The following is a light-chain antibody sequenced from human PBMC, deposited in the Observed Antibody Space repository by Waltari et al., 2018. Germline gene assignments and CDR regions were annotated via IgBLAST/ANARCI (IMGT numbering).Light chain of an antibody. CDR1: NIGSYS. V-gene: IGLV3-21*04. CDR3: QVWHPDIDPGV. Sequence: SYVLNQSTSVSVAPGETARTTGGVDNIGSYSVHWYQQKPRQPPVLVIFYDSDRPSGIPARFSGSNSGNTATLTITSVEAGDEARYYCQVWHPDIDPGVFGTGTEVTVL. J-gene: IGLJ1*01. CDR2: YDS.